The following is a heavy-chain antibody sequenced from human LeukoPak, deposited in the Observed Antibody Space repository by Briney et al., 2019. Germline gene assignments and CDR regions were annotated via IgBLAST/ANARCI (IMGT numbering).Heavy chain of an antibody. CDR2: IYYSGST. CDR1: GGSISSYY. J-gene: IGHJ4*02. V-gene: IGHV4-59*01. D-gene: IGHD6-13*01. Sequence: PSETLSLTCTGPGGSISSYYWSWIRQPPGKGLQGIGYIYYSGSTNYNPSLKSRVTISVDTSKNQFSLKLSSVTAADTAVYYCARLGYSSSWFYFDYWGQGTLVTVSS. CDR3: ARLGYSSSWFYFDY.